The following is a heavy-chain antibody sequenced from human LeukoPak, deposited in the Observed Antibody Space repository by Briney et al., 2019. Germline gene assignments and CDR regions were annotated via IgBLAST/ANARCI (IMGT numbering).Heavy chain of an antibody. Sequence: SETLSLTCTVSGGSISSYYWSWIRQPPGKGLEWIGYIYYSGSTNYNPSLKSRVTISVDTSKNQFSLKLSSVTAADTAVYYCARHMTTTGFDYWGQGTLVTVSS. V-gene: IGHV4-59*08. CDR1: GGSISSYY. CDR2: IYYSGST. CDR3: ARHMTTTGFDY. D-gene: IGHD4-11*01. J-gene: IGHJ4*02.